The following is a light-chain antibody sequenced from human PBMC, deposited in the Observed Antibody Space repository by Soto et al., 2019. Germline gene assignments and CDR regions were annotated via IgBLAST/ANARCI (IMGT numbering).Light chain of an antibody. CDR3: QQYNYWPWA. CDR1: QSVDSN. CDR2: AAS. Sequence: EIVMTQSPATLSVSPGEGVTLSCRASQSVDSNLAWYQQKPGQAPRLLVYAASIRATGIPVRFSGSGSGTDFTLTISSLQSEDFAVYYCQQYNYWPWAFGQGTKVEIK. J-gene: IGKJ1*01. V-gene: IGKV3-15*01.